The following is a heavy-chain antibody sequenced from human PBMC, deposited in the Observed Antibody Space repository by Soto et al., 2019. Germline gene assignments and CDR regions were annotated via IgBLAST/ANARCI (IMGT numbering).Heavy chain of an antibody. J-gene: IGHJ4*02. D-gene: IGHD3-16*02. Sequence: GGSLRLSCAASGFIFSGFWMHWVRQVPGKGLVWVSRISLNGTSTSYADSVNGRFTISRDNAKHTLYLQMNSLRAEDTAVYYCARGPGGVIIGGLRYWGQGTLVTVSS. CDR1: GFIFSGFW. CDR2: ISLNGTST. V-gene: IGHV3-74*01. CDR3: ARGPGGVIIGGLRY.